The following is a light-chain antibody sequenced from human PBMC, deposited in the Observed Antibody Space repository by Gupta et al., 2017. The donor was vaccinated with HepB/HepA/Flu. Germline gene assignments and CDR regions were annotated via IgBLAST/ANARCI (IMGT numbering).Light chain of an antibody. CDR1: TGAVTSGYY. Sequence: QPVVPQEPSLTVSPGGTVTLPCAFSTGAVTSGYYPNWFQQKPGQAPRALIHSTDNKHAWTPDRFSGSLLGGKAAMTLSGVQPEDEAEYYCLLYYSGAVVFGGGTRLTVL. CDR3: LLYYSGAVV. V-gene: IGLV7-43*01. J-gene: IGLJ3*02. CDR2: STD.